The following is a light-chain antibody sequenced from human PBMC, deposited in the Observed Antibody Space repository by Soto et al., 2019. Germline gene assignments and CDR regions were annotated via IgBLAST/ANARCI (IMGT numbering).Light chain of an antibody. J-gene: IGKJ2*04. V-gene: IGKV3-20*01. Sequence: EIVLTQSPGTLSLSPGERATLSCRASQSVSTNYLAWYQQKPGLAPRLLIYGASSRATGIPDRFSGSGSGTAFPLTISRLEPEDFAVYYCQQYGSSPMCSFGQGTKLEIK. CDR1: QSVSTNY. CDR2: GAS. CDR3: QQYGSSPMCS.